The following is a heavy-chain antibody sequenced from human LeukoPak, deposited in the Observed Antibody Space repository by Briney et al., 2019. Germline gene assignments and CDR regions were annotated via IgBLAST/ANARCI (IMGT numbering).Heavy chain of an antibody. D-gene: IGHD3-22*01. V-gene: IGHV4-59*01. CDR2: IYYSGST. CDR1: GGSISSYY. Sequence: PSETLSLTCTVSGGSISSYYWSWIRQPPRKGLEWIGYIYYSGSTNYNPSLKSRVTISVDTSTNQFPLKLSSVTAADPAVYYCARDADSSGYYSLFDYWGQGTLVTVSS. CDR3: ARDADSSGYYSLFDY. J-gene: IGHJ4*02.